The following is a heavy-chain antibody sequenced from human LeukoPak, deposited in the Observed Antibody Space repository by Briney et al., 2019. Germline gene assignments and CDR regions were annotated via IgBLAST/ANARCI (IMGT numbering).Heavy chain of an antibody. J-gene: IGHJ4*02. D-gene: IGHD2-21*01. CDR1: GGSMNSYY. V-gene: IGHV4-59*01. CDR3: ARDHWGGYFDY. Sequence: SETLSLTCTVSGGSMNSYYWSWIRQPPGKGLEWIGYIYSSGSTNYNPSLKSRLTISIDTSKNQFSLKLSSVTAADTAVYYCARDHWGGYFDYWGQGTLVTVSS. CDR2: IYSSGST.